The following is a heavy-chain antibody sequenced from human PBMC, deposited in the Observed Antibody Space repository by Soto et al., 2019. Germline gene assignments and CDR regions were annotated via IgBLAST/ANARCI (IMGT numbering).Heavy chain of an antibody. V-gene: IGHV4-59*08. CDR3: ARLAVSGRTVTTGYYYMDV. CDR2: IYYSGST. J-gene: IGHJ6*03. Sequence: SETLSHTRTVSGGSISSYYWSWIRQPPGKGLEWIGYIYYSGSTNYNPSLKSRVTISVDTSKNQFSLKLSSVTAADTAVYYCARLAVSGRTVTTGYYYMDVWGKGTTVTVSS. CDR1: GGSISSYY. D-gene: IGHD4-4*01.